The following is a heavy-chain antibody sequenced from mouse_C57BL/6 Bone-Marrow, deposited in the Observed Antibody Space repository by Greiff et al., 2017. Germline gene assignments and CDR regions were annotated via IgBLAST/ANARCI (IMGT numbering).Heavy chain of an antibody. V-gene: IGHV5-4*01. Sequence: EVKLQESGGGLVKPGGSLKLSCAASGFTFSSYAMSWVRQTPEKRLEWVATISDGGSYTYYPDNVKGRFTISRDKAKNNLYLQMSHLKSEDTAMYYCARDQNAMDYWGQGTSVTVSS. J-gene: IGHJ4*01. CDR3: ARDQNAMDY. CDR1: GFTFSSYA. CDR2: ISDGGSYT.